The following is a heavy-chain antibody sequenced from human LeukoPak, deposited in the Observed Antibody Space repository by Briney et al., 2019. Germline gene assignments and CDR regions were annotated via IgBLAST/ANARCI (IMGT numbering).Heavy chain of an antibody. CDR2: IYYSGST. Sequence: SETLSLTCTVSGGSISSSSYYWGWIRQPPGKGLEWIGSIYYSGSTYYNPSLKSRVTISVDTSKNQFSLKLSSVTAADTAVYYCASLHLHYYDSSGYFYYFDYWGQGTLVTVSS. CDR1: GGSISSSSYY. J-gene: IGHJ4*02. V-gene: IGHV4-39*01. CDR3: ASLHLHYYDSSGYFYYFDY. D-gene: IGHD3-22*01.